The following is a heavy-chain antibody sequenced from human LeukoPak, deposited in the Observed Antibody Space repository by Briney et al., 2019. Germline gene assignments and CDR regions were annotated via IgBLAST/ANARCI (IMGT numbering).Heavy chain of an antibody. CDR1: GGSFSGYY. D-gene: IGHD6-13*01. CDR2: INHSGST. Sequence: SETLSLTCAVYGGSFSGYYWGWIRQPPGKGLEWIGEINHSGSTNYNPSLKSRVTISVDTSKNQFSLKLSSVTAADTAVYYCASGIAAAGTCWFDPWGQGTLVTVSS. V-gene: IGHV4-34*01. CDR3: ASGIAAAGTCWFDP. J-gene: IGHJ5*02.